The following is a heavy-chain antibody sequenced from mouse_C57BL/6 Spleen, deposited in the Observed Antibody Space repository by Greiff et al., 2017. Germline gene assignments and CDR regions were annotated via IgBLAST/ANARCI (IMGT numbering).Heavy chain of an antibody. V-gene: IGHV14-1*01. J-gene: IGHJ4*01. CDR3: ATTYGSSYDYAMDY. D-gene: IGHD1-1*01. Sequence: VQLKESGAELVRPGASVKLSCTASGFNIKDYYMHWVKQRPEQGLEWIGRIDPEDGDTEYAPKFQGKATMTAGTSSNTAYLQLSSLTAEDTAVYYCATTYGSSYDYAMDYWGQGTSVTVSS. CDR2: IDPEDGDT. CDR1: GFNIKDYY.